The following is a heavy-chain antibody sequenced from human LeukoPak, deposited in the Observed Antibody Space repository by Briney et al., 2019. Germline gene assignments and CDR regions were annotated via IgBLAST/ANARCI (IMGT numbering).Heavy chain of an antibody. D-gene: IGHD2-15*01. CDR1: GFTFSSYS. Sequence: GGSLRLSCAASGFTFSSYSMNWVRQAPGKGLEWVSSISSSSRYIYYADSVKGRFTISRDNAKNSLYLQMNSLRAEEMAVYYCARDLTDIVVVVAATGPGGFDPWGQGTLVTVSS. CDR3: ARDLTDIVVVVAATGPGGFDP. V-gene: IGHV3-21*01. CDR2: ISSSSRYI. J-gene: IGHJ5*02.